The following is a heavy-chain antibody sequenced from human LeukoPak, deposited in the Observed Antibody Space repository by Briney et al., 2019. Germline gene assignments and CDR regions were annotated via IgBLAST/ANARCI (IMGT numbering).Heavy chain of an antibody. Sequence: PGGSLRLSCAASGFTFSSYAMSWVRQAPGKGLEWVSAISGSGSSTYYADSVKGRFTISRDNSKNTLYLQMNSLRAEDTAVYYCAKNRGWGYSAYDCYGMDVWGQGTTVTVSS. CDR2: ISGSGSST. V-gene: IGHV3-23*01. CDR3: AKNRGWGYSAYDCYGMDV. D-gene: IGHD1-26*01. CDR1: GFTFSSYA. J-gene: IGHJ6*02.